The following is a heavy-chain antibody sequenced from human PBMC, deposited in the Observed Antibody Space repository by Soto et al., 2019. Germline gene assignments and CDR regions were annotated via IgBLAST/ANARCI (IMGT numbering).Heavy chain of an antibody. CDR1: GVSITSSDSY. CDR3: ASFSTLGKDYGVDV. J-gene: IGHJ6*02. D-gene: IGHD3-3*02. Sequence: QVQLQESGPGLVKPSQILSLTCSVSGVSITSSDSYWSLIRQPPGKGLEWIGYINSSGRAYYKPSLKSRVSIXXXTXXNQFSLRLTSVTVADTAVYFCASFSTLGKDYGVDVWGQGTSVTVSS. V-gene: IGHV4-30-4*01. CDR2: INSSGRA.